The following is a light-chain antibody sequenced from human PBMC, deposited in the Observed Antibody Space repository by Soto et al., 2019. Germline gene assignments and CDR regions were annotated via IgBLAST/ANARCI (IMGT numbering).Light chain of an antibody. J-gene: IGLJ2*01. Sequence: QSALTQPASVSGSPGQSITISCTGSSSDVGAYNYVSWYQQHPGEVPKLTIYEVRNRPSGVSNRFSGSKSGNTASLTISGLQAEDEGDYYCASYTTSSTVIFGGGTKVTVL. CDR1: SSDVGAYNY. CDR2: EVR. V-gene: IGLV2-14*01. CDR3: ASYTTSSTVI.